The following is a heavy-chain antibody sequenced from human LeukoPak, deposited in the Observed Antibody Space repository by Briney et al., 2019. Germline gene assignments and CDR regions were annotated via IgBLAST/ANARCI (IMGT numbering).Heavy chain of an antibody. CDR1: GFTFSSYW. D-gene: IGHD7-27*01. Sequence: GGSLRLSCAASGFTFSSYWMSWVRQAPGKGLEWVVNIKQDGNEKYYVDSVKGRFTISRDNAKNSLYLQMNSLRAEDTAVYYCARDEANWGFYYYYYMDVWGKGTTVTVSS. V-gene: IGHV3-7*01. CDR2: IKQDGNEK. CDR3: ARDEANWGFYYYYYMDV. J-gene: IGHJ6*03.